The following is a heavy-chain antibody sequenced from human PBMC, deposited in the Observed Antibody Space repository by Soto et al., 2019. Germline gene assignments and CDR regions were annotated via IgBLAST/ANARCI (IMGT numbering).Heavy chain of an antibody. CDR1: GFTFSNYW. V-gene: IGHV3-74*01. CDR2: VNSDESST. J-gene: IGHJ4*02. D-gene: IGHD2-21*02. Sequence: VQLVASGGDLVQPGGSLRLSCAASGFTFSNYWMHWVRQGPGKGLVWVSRVNSDESSTSYADSVKGRFTISRDNAKKTLYLQLSSLRFEDTALYYCVCFEGGRTAVVTAMEANGYWGQGTLVVVSS. CDR3: VCFEGGRTAVVTAMEANGY.